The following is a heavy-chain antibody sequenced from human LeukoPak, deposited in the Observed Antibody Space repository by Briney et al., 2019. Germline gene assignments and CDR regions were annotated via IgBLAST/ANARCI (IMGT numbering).Heavy chain of an antibody. J-gene: IGHJ4*02. CDR1: GGSFSGYY. CDR2: INHSGST. CDR3: ARGYPRITIFGVVIQYYFDY. Sequence: ETLSLTFAVYGGSFSGYYWSWIRQPPGKGLEWIGEINHSGSTNYNPSLKSRVTISVDTSKNQFSLKLSSVTAADTAVYYCARGYPRITIFGVVIQYYFDYWGQGTLVTVSS. D-gene: IGHD3-3*01. V-gene: IGHV4-34*01.